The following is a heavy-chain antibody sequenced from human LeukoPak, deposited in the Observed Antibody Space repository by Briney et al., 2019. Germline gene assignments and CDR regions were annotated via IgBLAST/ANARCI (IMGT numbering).Heavy chain of an antibody. J-gene: IGHJ5*02. D-gene: IGHD2-8*01. CDR1: GGSISSGDYY. CDR3: ARADIVLMVYAAPWFDP. Sequence: SESLSLTCTVSGGSISSGDYYWSWIRQPPGKGLEWIGYIYYSGSTYYNPPLKSRVTISVDTSKNQFALKLSSVTAADTAVYYCARADIVLMVYAAPWFDPWGQGTLVTVSS. V-gene: IGHV4-30-4*01. CDR2: IYYSGST.